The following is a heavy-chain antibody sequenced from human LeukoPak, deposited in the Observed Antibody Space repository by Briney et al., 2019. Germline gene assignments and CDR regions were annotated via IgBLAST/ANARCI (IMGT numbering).Heavy chain of an antibody. Sequence: PGGPLRLSCGASAFTFNTYSMNWVRQAPGKRLEGVSYISSSSNIIFYADSVKGRFTISRDNAKKSLFLQMNSLRAEDTAVYYCARDYYDSSSSYFDYWGQGTLVTVSS. CDR1: AFTFNTYS. V-gene: IGHV3-48*01. CDR2: ISSSSNII. D-gene: IGHD3-22*01. CDR3: ARDYYDSSSSYFDY. J-gene: IGHJ4*02.